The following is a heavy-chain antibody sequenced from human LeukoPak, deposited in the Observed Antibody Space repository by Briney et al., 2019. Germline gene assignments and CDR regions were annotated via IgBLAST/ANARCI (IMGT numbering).Heavy chain of an antibody. CDR1: GGTFSNYV. Sequence: GSSVKVSCKASGGTFSNYVFSWVRQAPGQGLEWMGWINPKSGGTNYAQKFQGRVTMTRDTSIHTAYMELSRLRSDDTAVYYCAREEYGFDPWGQGTLVTVSS. CDR2: INPKSGGT. D-gene: IGHD2-2*01. J-gene: IGHJ5*02. V-gene: IGHV1-2*02. CDR3: AREEYGFDP.